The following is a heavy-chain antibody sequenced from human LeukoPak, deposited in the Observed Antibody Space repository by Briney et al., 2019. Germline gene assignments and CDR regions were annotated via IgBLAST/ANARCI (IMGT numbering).Heavy chain of an antibody. Sequence: GESLKISCAASGFTFDDYTMHWVRQAPGKGLEWVSLISWDGGSTYYADSVKGRFTISRDNSKNSLYLQMNSLRTEDTALYYCAKSMVSGSSHWYFDLWGRGTLVTVSS. CDR3: AKSMVSGSSHWYFDL. J-gene: IGHJ2*01. CDR2: ISWDGGST. CDR1: GFTFDDYT. D-gene: IGHD3-10*01. V-gene: IGHV3-43*01.